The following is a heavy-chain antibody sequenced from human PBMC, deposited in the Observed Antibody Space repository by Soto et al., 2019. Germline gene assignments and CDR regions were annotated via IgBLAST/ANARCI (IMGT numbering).Heavy chain of an antibody. CDR2: IWYDGSNK. J-gene: IGHJ5*02. CDR3: ARDHYSSGLINWFDP. V-gene: IGHV3-33*01. D-gene: IGHD6-19*01. CDR1: GFTFSSYG. Sequence: LRLSCAASGFTFSSYGMHWVRQAPGKGLEWVAVIWYDGSNKYYADSVKGRFTISRDNSKNTLYLQMNSLRAEDTAVYYCARDHYSSGLINWFDPWGQGTLVTVSS.